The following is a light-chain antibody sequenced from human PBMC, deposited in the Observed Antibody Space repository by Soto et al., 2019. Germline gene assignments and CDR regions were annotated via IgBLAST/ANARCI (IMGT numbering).Light chain of an antibody. Sequence: QSVLTQPPSVSAAPGQKVTISCSGSDSNIGRYFVSWYQQFPGTAPKLLIYDNDKRPSGIPDRFSGSKSGASATLGITGLQTGDEADYYCGTWDGSLSAGVFGSGTKVTVL. CDR3: GTWDGSLSAGV. CDR1: DSNIGRYF. CDR2: DND. V-gene: IGLV1-51*01. J-gene: IGLJ1*01.